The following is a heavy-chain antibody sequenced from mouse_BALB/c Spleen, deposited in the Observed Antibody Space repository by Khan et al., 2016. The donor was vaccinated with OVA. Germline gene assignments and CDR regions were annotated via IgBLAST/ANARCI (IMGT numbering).Heavy chain of an antibody. Sequence: IQLVQSGPDLVKPGASVKISCKASGYSFTLYYMTWVRQSHGKSPEWIGRVNPNNGDTNYNQNFKGKAILTVDKSSKTAYMELRSLTSEDSAIFYCARGYECFTYWGQGTLVTVYA. CDR2: VNPNNGDT. D-gene: IGHD2-12*01. J-gene: IGHJ3*01. CDR3: ARGYECFTY. V-gene: IGHV1-26*01. CDR1: GYSFTLYY.